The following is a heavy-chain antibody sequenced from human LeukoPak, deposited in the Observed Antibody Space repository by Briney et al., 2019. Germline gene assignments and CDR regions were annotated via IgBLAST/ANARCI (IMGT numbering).Heavy chain of an antibody. CDR3: ARDPKYCSSTSCPVYYYYYYMDV. CDR1: GFTFSSYA. D-gene: IGHD2-2*01. Sequence: GALRLSCAASGFTFSSYAMHWVRQAPGKGLEWVAVISYDGSNKYYADSVKGRFTISRDNSKNTLYLQMNSLRAEDTAVYYCARDPKYCSSTSCPVYYYYYYMDVWGKGTTVTVSS. CDR2: ISYDGSNK. V-gene: IGHV3-30*04. J-gene: IGHJ6*03.